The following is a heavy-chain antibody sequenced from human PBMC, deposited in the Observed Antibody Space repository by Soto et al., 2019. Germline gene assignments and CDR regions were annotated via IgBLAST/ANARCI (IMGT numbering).Heavy chain of an antibody. Sequence: QVQLVQSGAEVKKPGASVKVSCKASGYTFTSYDINWVRQATGQGLEWMGWMNPNSGNTGYAQKVQGRVTMTRNTSKSTGYLELSSLRSEDTAVYYCARGSPSGSSHWATGYWGQGTLVTVSS. CDR1: GYTFTSYD. CDR2: MNPNSGNT. V-gene: IGHV1-8*01. CDR3: ARGSPSGSSHWATGY. J-gene: IGHJ4*02. D-gene: IGHD1-26*01.